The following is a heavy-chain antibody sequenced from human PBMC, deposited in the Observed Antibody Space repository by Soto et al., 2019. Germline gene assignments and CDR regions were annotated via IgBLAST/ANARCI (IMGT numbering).Heavy chain of an antibody. V-gene: IGHV2-5*02. Sequence: QITLKESGPTLVKPTQTLTLTCTFSGFSLSTSGVGVGWIRQPPGKALEWLALIYWDDDKRYSPSLKSRLTITKDTSKNQVVLTMTNMDPVDTATYYCAHIVVPAAMIPGWFDPWGQGTLVTVSS. CDR2: IYWDDDK. CDR1: GFSLSTSGVG. D-gene: IGHD2-2*01. J-gene: IGHJ5*02. CDR3: AHIVVPAAMIPGWFDP.